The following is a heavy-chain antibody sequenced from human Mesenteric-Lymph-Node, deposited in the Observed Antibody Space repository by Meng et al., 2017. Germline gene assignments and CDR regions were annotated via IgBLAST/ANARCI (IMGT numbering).Heavy chain of an antibody. Sequence: QLEESVGGLVRPAMSLSLSCAVAGFTLSCCASHWVRQAPAQGLGWVAVVSYDGSNIYYAASSNGRLATSRDNSNNTQYLLMHSPVAEDTAAEYCAVSGYAGILTGYLPWGQGTLVTVSS. D-gene: IGHD3-9*01. CDR1: GFTLSCCA. CDR2: VSYDGSNI. V-gene: IGHV3-30*09. CDR3: AVSGYAGILTGYLP. J-gene: IGHJ5*02.